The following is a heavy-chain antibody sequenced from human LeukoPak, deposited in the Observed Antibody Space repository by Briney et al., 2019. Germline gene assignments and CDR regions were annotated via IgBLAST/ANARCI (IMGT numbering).Heavy chain of an antibody. J-gene: IGHJ4*02. CDR2: ISGDGTTT. V-gene: IGHV3-74*01. D-gene: IGHD1-26*01. CDR3: ATRVGAQGD. CDR1: GFTFSSYW. Sequence: GGSLRLSCAASGFTFSSYWMHWVRQALGKGLVWVSRISGDGTTTTYADAVKGRFTISRDNAKNTVSLQMNSLRAEDTAVYYCATRVGAQGDWGQGTLVTVSS.